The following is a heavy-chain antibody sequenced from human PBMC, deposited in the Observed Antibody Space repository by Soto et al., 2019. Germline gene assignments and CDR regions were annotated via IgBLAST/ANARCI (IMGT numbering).Heavy chain of an antibody. D-gene: IGHD2-8*01. J-gene: IGHJ4*02. Sequence: EVQLVESGGGLVQPGGSLSLSCAASGFGFSDYWMHWVRQAPGKGLMWVSRLNGDGNNVNYADSVKGRFTISRDNAKNTLYLQMNSLRVADSAVYYCVRESFDASDDLDFWGQGTLVTVSS. CDR2: LNGDGNNV. V-gene: IGHV3-74*01. CDR3: VRESFDASDDLDF. CDR1: GFGFSDYW.